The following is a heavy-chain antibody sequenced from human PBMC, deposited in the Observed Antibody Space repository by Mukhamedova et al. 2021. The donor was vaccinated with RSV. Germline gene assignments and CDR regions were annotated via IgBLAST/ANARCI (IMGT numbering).Heavy chain of an antibody. J-gene: IGHJ4*02. Sequence: ISRINGDGTSTTYADSVKGRFTISRDNAKNTLYLQMNSLTAEDTAVYYCARXYSSXYRIDXWVQGTLVTVSS. D-gene: IGHD2-2*01. CDR3: ARXYSSXYRIDX. CDR2: INGDGTST. V-gene: IGHV3-74*01.